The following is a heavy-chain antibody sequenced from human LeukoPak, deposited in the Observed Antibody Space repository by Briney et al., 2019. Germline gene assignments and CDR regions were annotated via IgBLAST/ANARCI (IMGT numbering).Heavy chain of an antibody. CDR3: ARDYSYGYSTFDY. J-gene: IGHJ4*02. CDR1: GYTFTGYY. D-gene: IGHD5-18*01. CDR2: INPNSGGT. Sequence: GASVKVSCKASGYTFTGYYMHWVRQAHGQGLEWMGWINPNSGGTNYAQKFQGRVTMTRDTSISTAYMELSRLRSDDTAVYYCARDYSYGYSTFDYWGQGTLVTVSS. V-gene: IGHV1-2*02.